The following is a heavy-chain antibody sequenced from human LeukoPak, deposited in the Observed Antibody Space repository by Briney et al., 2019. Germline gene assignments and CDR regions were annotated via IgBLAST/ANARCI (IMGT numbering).Heavy chain of an antibody. V-gene: IGHV1-3*01. J-gene: IGHJ6*02. D-gene: IGHD1-26*01. CDR1: GYTFTSYA. CDR2: INAGNGNT. Sequence: ASVKVSCKASGYTFTSYAMHWVRQAPGQRLEWMGWINAGNGNTKYSQKFQGRDTITRDTSASTAYMELSSLRSEDTAVYYCARTLGVGAPSPPYYYYGMDVWGQGTTVTVSS. CDR3: ARTLGVGAPSPPYYYYGMDV.